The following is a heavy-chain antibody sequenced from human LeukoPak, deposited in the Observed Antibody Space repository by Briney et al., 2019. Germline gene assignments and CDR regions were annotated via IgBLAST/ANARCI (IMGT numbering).Heavy chain of an antibody. V-gene: IGHV3-23*01. CDR1: GFTFSSYA. D-gene: IGHD4-17*01. CDR3: AKDHPPPGFYGEYPFDY. Sequence: GGSLRLSCAASGFTFSSYAMSWVRQAPGKGLEWVSAISGSGGSTYYADSVKGRFTISRDNSKNTLYLQMNSLRAEDTAVYYCAKDHPPPGFYGEYPFDYWGQGTLVTVSS. J-gene: IGHJ4*02. CDR2: ISGSGGST.